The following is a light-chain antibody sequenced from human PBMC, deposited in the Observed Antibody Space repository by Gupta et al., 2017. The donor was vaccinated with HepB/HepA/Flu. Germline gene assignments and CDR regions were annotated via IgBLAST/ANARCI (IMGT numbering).Light chain of an antibody. J-gene: IGKJ1*01. V-gene: IGKV3-20*01. CDR2: GAS. CDR3: QQYCSSPWT. Sequence: EIVCTQSPGTLSLSTGERDTLSFSASQRVSSSYLAWYQQKPGQAPRLLIYGASRRATGIPDRFSGSGSGTEFTLTISRLEPEDFAVYYCQQYCSSPWTFGQGTKVEIK. CDR1: QRVSSSY.